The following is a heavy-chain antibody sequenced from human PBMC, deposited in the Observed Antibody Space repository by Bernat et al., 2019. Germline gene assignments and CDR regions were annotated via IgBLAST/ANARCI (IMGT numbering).Heavy chain of an antibody. D-gene: IGHD3-22*01. J-gene: IGHJ4*02. CDR1: GGSISSYY. V-gene: IGHV4-59*08. CDR2: IYYSGST. Sequence: QVQLQESGPGLVKPSETLSLTCTVSGGSISSYYWSWIRQPPGKGLEWIGYIYYSGSTYYNPSLKSRVTISVDTSKNQFSLKLSSVTAADTAVYYCARAYDSSGYYPNFDYWGQGTLVTVSS. CDR3: ARAYDSSGYYPNFDY.